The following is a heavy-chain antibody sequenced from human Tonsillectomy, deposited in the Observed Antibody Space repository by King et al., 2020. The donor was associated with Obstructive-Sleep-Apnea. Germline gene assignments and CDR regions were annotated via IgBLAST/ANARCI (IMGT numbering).Heavy chain of an antibody. CDR2: IFSNDEK. D-gene: IGHD5-24*01. Sequence: VTLKESGPVLVKPTETLTLTCTVSGFSLSNARMGVSWIRQPPGKALEWLALIFSNDEKSYSTSLKSRLTISKDTSKSQVVLTMTNMDPVDTATYYCARTPREMATSGEGMDVWGQGTTVTVSS. CDR3: ARTPREMATSGEGMDV. J-gene: IGHJ6*02. V-gene: IGHV2-26*01. CDR1: GFSLSNARMG.